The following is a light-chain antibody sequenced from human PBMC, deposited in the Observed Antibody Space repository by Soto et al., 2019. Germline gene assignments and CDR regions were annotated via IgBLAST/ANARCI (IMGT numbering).Light chain of an antibody. Sequence: QTVVTQEPSLSVSPGGTVTLTCALTSGSVSSNYYPSWYQQTPGQPPRTLMYSSNNRFFGVPDRFSGSILGNKAALTITGAQADDEADYYCVLYMGGGLWLFDGGTKLTVL. CDR2: SSN. V-gene: IGLV8-61*01. J-gene: IGLJ3*02. CDR3: VLYMGGGLWL. CDR1: SGSVSSNYY.